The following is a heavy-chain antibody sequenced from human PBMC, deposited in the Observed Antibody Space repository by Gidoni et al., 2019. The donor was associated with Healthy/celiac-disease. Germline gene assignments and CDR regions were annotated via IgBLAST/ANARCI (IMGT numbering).Heavy chain of an antibody. Sequence: QVQLVPSGGGVVQPGRSLRLSCAASGFTFSSYGMHWVRQAPGKGLEWVAVIWYDGSNKYYADSVKGRFTISRDNSKNTLYLQMNSLRAEDTAVYYCARDRSEAGCFDYWGQGTLVTVSS. CDR2: IWYDGSNK. D-gene: IGHD6-13*01. CDR1: GFTFSSYG. J-gene: IGHJ4*02. CDR3: ARDRSEAGCFDY. V-gene: IGHV3-33*01.